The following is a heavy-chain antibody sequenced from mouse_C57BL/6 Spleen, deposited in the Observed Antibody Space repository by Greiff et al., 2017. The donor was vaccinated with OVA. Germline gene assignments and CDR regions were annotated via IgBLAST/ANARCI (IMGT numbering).Heavy chain of an antibody. V-gene: IGHV1-26*01. Sequence: EVQLQQSGPELVKPGASVKISCKASGYTFTDYYMNWVKQSHGKSLEWIGDINPNNGGTSYNQKFKGKATLTVDKSSSTAYMELRSLTSEDSAVYYCASARFITTVVATEGFAYWGQGTLVTVSA. CDR3: ASARFITTVVATEGFAY. J-gene: IGHJ3*01. D-gene: IGHD1-1*01. CDR1: GYTFTDYY. CDR2: INPNNGGT.